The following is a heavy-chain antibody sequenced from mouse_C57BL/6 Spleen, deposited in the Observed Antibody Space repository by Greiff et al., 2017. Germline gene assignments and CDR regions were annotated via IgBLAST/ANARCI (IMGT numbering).Heavy chain of an antibody. D-gene: IGHD2-4*01. CDR1: GYAFSSSW. CDR2: IYPGDGDT. J-gene: IGHJ2*01. Sequence: QVQLQQSGAELVKPGASVTISCKASGYAFSSSWMNWVKQRPGKGLEWIGQIYPGDGDTNYNGKFKGKATLTADKSSSTAYMQLSSLTSEDSSVYFCARRYDYYFDYWGQGTTLTVSS. V-gene: IGHV1-80*01. CDR3: ARRYDYYFDY.